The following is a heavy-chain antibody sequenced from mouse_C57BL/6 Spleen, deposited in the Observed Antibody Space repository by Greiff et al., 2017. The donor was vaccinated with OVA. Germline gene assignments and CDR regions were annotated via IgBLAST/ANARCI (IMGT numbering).Heavy chain of an antibody. Sequence: QLQPSGPALVKPGAFVQVPCKASGYPFTDSHMDWVKQSHGKSLEWIGDINPKNGGTIYNQKFKGNATLTEDKSSSTAYMEPLILTSEDTAVYYCARALDYWGQGTTLTVSS. CDR2: INPKNGGT. J-gene: IGHJ2*01. CDR3: ARALDY. CDR1: GYPFTDSH. V-gene: IGHV1-18*01.